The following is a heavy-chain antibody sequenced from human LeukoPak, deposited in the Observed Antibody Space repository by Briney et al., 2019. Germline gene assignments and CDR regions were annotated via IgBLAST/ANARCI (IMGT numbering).Heavy chain of an antibody. CDR3: ARSGYYGSGENDY. J-gene: IGHJ4*02. CDR2: IYYSGIT. D-gene: IGHD3-10*01. Sequence: SSETLSLTCTVSGGSISSSSYYWGWIRQPPGKGLEWTGSIYYSGITYYNPSLRSRVTISVDTSKNQFSLKVSSVTAADTAVYYCARSGYYGSGENDYWGQGTLVIVSS. CDR1: GGSISSSSYY. V-gene: IGHV4-39*07.